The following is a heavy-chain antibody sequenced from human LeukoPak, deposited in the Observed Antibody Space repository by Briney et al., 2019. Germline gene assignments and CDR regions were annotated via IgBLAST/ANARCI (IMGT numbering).Heavy chain of an antibody. D-gene: IGHD1-26*01. Sequence: SETLSLTCTVSGGSISSYYWSWIRQPAGKGLEWIGRIYTSGGTNYNPSLKSRVTISVDTSKNQFSLKLSSVTAADTAVYYCARSEKGGSYSGPYYFDYWGQGTLVTVSS. CDR1: GGSISSYY. J-gene: IGHJ4*02. V-gene: IGHV4-4*07. CDR2: IYTSGGT. CDR3: ARSEKGGSYSGPYYFDY.